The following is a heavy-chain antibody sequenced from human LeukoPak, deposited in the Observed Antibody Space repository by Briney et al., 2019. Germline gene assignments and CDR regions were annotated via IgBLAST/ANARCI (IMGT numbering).Heavy chain of an antibody. Sequence: SETLSLTCTVSGGSISSGSYYWSWIRQPAGKGLEWIGRIYTSGSTYYNPSLKSRVTISIDTSKNQFYLKLSSLTAADTAVYYCARRDDSSGYHKIFDYWGPGTLVTVSS. CDR3: ARRDDSSGYHKIFDY. CDR1: GGSISSGSYY. V-gene: IGHV4-61*02. CDR2: IYTSGST. D-gene: IGHD3-22*01. J-gene: IGHJ4*02.